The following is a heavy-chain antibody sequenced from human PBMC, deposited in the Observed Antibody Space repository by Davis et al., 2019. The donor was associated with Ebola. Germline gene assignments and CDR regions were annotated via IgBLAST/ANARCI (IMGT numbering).Heavy chain of an antibody. CDR3: ARGPGGSGYSGYDFDY. CDR1: GGSISSGGYS. J-gene: IGHJ4*02. D-gene: IGHD5-12*01. Sequence: SETLSLTCAVSGGSISSGGYSWSWIRQPPGKGLEWIGYIYYSGSTNYNPSLKSRVTISVDTSKNQFSLKLSSVTAADTAVYYCARGPGGSGYSGYDFDYWGQGTLVTVSS. CDR2: IYYSGST. V-gene: IGHV4-61*08.